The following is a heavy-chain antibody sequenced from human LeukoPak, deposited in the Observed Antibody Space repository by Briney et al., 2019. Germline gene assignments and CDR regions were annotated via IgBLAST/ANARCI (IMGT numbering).Heavy chain of an antibody. Sequence: GGSLRLSCAASGFTFSNYYVSWVRQAPGKGLEWVANINEDGSEKYYVDSLKGRFTISRDNAKSSLYLQMNSLRAEDTAVYYCARDFDMGITPGDDFDFWGQGTLVTVSS. CDR2: INEDGSEK. D-gene: IGHD3-9*01. CDR3: ARDFDMGITPGDDFDF. V-gene: IGHV3-7*01. J-gene: IGHJ4*02. CDR1: GFTFSNYY.